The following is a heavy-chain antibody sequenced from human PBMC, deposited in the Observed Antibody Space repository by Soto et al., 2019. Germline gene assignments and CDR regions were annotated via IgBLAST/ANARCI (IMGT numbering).Heavy chain of an antibody. Sequence: QVQLVESGGGVVQPGRSLRLSCAASGFTFSSYGMHWVRQAPGKGLEWVAVIWYDGSNKYYADSVKGRFTISRDNSKNTRYLQMNGLRAEDTAVYYCARGGPDYEILWYFDLWGRGSLVTVSS. J-gene: IGHJ2*01. CDR3: ARGGPDYEILWYFDL. CDR1: GFTFSSYG. CDR2: IWYDGSNK. V-gene: IGHV3-33*01. D-gene: IGHD3-9*01.